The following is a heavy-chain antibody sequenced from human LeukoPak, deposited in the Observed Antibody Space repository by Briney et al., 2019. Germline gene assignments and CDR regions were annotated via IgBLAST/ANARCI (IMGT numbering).Heavy chain of an antibody. Sequence: SETLSLTCTVSGGSISSGDYYWSWIRQPPGKGLEWIGYIYYSGSTYYNPSLKSRVTISVDTSKNQFSLKLSSVTAADTAVYYCARGHYDILTGYFIPCHFDYWGQGTLVTVSS. CDR1: GGSISSGDYY. V-gene: IGHV4-30-4*01. J-gene: IGHJ4*02. CDR3: ARGHYDILTGYFIPCHFDY. D-gene: IGHD3-9*01. CDR2: IYYSGST.